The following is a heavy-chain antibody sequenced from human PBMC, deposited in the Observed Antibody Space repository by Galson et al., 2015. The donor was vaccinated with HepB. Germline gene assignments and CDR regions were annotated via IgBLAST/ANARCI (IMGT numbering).Heavy chain of an antibody. V-gene: IGHV3-7*01. Sequence: SLRLSCAASGFSFSSYRMSWVRQAPGKGLEWVANINQVGSEKFYVDSVKARFTISRDNANNSLYLQMNRLRAGDTAVYYCARYRFNWNYGPFDLWGQGALVTVSS. D-gene: IGHD1-7*01. CDR3: ARYRFNWNYGPFDL. J-gene: IGHJ4*02. CDR1: GFSFSSYR. CDR2: INQVGSEK.